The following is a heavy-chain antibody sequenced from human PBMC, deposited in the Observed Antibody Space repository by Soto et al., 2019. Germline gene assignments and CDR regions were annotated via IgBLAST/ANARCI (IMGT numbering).Heavy chain of an antibody. V-gene: IGHV4-39*01. Sequence: SETLSLTCTVSGASISSSRSYWGWVRQPPGKGLEWIVSFYYTGGTYSTYYNPSLKSRVTISVDTSKSQFSLNLRSVTAADTAVYYCASPRQGNYDFLSGYYSLDYWGQGTLVTVSS. D-gene: IGHD3-3*01. CDR2: FYYTGGT. CDR3: ASPRQGNYDFLSGYYSLDY. J-gene: IGHJ4*02. CDR1: GASISSSRSY.